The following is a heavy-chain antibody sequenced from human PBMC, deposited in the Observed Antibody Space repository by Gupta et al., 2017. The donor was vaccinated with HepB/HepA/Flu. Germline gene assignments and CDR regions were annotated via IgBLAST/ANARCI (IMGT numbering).Heavy chain of an antibody. V-gene: IGHV3-30-3*01. J-gene: IGHJ4*02. Sequence: QVQLVESGGGVVQPGRSLRLSCAASGFTFSSYAMHWVRQAPGKGLEWVAVISYDGSNKYYADSVKGRFTISRDNSKNTLYLQMNSLRAEDTAVDYCARDDGRGFGELLYLFDYWGQGTLVTVSS. D-gene: IGHD3-10*01. CDR1: GFTFSSYA. CDR3: ARDDGRGFGELLYLFDY. CDR2: ISYDGSNK.